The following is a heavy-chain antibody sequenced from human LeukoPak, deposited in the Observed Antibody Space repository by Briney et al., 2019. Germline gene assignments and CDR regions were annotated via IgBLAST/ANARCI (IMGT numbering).Heavy chain of an antibody. J-gene: IGHJ4*02. V-gene: IGHV3-11*04. CDR3: ARDPNALDY. Sequence: GGSLRLSCAASGFTFSDSYMSWIRQAPGKGLEWVAYISYGVSTTHYVDSVKGRFTISRDNAKNSLYLQMNSLRDEDTAVYYCARDPNALDYWGQGTLVTVSS. CDR2: ISYGVSTT. CDR1: GFTFSDSY.